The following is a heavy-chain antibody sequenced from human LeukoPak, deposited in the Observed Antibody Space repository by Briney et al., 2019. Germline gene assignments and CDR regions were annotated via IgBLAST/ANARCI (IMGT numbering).Heavy chain of an antibody. Sequence: PGGSLRLSCAASGFTFSSYWMIWVRHAPGRGLEWVANIKQDGSDKYYADSVKGRFTISRDNAKNSLYLQMNSLRAEDTAVYYCARLEWLRMRAFDYWGQGTLVTVSS. CDR3: ARLEWLRMRAFDY. J-gene: IGHJ4*02. CDR1: GFTFSSYW. D-gene: IGHD5-12*01. CDR2: IKQDGSDK. V-gene: IGHV3-7*04.